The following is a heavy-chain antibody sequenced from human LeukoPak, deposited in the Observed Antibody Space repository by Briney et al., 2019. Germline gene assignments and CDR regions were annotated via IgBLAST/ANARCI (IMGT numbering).Heavy chain of an antibody. CDR3: ARGDGDYFDY. J-gene: IGHJ4*02. V-gene: IGHV3-30*04. D-gene: IGHD4-17*01. CDR1: GFTFSSYA. Sequence: GGSLRLSCAASGFTFSSYAMHWVRQAPGKGLEWVAVISYDGSNKYYADSVKGRFTISRDNSKNTLYLQMNSLRAEDTAVYYCARGDGDYFDYWGQGILVTVSS. CDR2: ISYDGSNK.